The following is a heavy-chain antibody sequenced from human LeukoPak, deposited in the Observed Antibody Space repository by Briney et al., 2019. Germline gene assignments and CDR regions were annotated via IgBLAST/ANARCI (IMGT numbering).Heavy chain of an antibody. CDR1: GGSISSYY. J-gene: IGHJ4*02. D-gene: IGHD1-1*01. CDR3: ARDTWNDGYFDY. V-gene: IGHV4-59*01. Sequence: SETLTLTCTVSGGSISSYYWSWLRQPPGKGLEWLGYIYYSGSTIFNPSLKSRVNISVDPSKNQSSLKLSSVTAADTAVYYCARDTWNDGYFDYWGQGTLVTVSS. CDR2: IYYSGST.